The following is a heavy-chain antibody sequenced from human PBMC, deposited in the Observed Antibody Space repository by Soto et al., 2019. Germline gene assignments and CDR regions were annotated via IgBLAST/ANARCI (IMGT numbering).Heavy chain of an antibody. Sequence: QVQLVQSGAEVKKPGASVKVSCKASGYTFTSYYMHWVRQAPGQGLDGMGIINPSGGSTSYAQKFQGRVTMTRDTSTSTVYMELSSLRSEDTAVYYCARVRGAVAAHDAFDIWGQGTMVTVSS. V-gene: IGHV1-46*01. CDR2: INPSGGST. D-gene: IGHD6-19*01. CDR1: GYTFTSYY. CDR3: ARVRGAVAAHDAFDI. J-gene: IGHJ3*02.